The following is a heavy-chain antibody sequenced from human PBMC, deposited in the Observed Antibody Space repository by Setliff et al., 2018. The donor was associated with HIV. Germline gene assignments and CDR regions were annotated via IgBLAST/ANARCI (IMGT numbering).Heavy chain of an antibody. CDR3: VRAAAGLDI. V-gene: IGHV3-72*01. CDR2: TRNKANGYIT. CDR1: GFTLSDYY. J-gene: IGHJ4*02. Sequence: PGGSLRLSCAVSGFTLSDYYMDWVRQAPGKGLEWVGRTRNKANGYITEYGASVQGRFTISRDNSKDSSSLQMNNLKAEDTAVYYCVRAAAGLDIWSQGIRVTVSS.